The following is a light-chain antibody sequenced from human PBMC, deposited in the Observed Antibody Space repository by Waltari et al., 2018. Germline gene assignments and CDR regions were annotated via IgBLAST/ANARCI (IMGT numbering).Light chain of an antibody. CDR2: KIS. J-gene: IGKJ1*01. V-gene: IGKV2D-29*02. Sequence: DIVMTQTPLSLSVTPGAPASISCRSSQSLLHTNGNTYLHWYLQKPGQSPRLLIYKISNRESGVPDRFSGSGSGTDFTLKISRVEPEDVGVYYCMQSTKDPRTFGQGTKVEIK. CDR3: MQSTKDPRT. CDR1: QSLLHTNGNTY.